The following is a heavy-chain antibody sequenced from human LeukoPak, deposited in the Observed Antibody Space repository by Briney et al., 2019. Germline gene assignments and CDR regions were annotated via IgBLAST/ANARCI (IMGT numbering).Heavy chain of an antibody. CDR3: ARTLCGSGRQFDY. Sequence: SETLSLTCTVSGGSISSSSYYWGWIRQPPGKGLEWIGSIYYSGSTYYNPSLKSRVTISVDTSKNQFSLKLSSVTAADTAVYYCARTLCGSGRQFDYWAREPWSPSPQ. J-gene: IGHJ4*02. V-gene: IGHV4-39*01. CDR1: GGSISSSSYY. D-gene: IGHD3-10*01. CDR2: IYYSGST.